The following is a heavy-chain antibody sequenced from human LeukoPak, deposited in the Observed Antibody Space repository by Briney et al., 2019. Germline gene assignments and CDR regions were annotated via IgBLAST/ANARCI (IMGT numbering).Heavy chain of an antibody. CDR2: ISSGGIYE. D-gene: IGHD3-10*01. V-gene: IGHV3-30*01. CDR3: ARDSTYYYESGSSGPHCFDT. Sequence: PGGVLRLSCAASGFTLSSYAMHWVRQAPGKGLEWVSIISSGGIYEYYADSVKGRFTISRDNSKNTLFLQLNSLRAEDTALYYCARDSTYYYESGSSGPHCFDTWGQGTLVTVSS. CDR1: GFTLSSYA. J-gene: IGHJ4*02.